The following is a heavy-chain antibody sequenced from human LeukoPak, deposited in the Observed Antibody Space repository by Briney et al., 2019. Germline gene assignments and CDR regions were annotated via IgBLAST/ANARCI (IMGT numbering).Heavy chain of an antibody. Sequence: SETLSLTCTVSGGSISSYYWSWLRQPAGKGLEWIGRIYSSGSTNYNPSLKSRVTMSADTSKNQFSLKLKLSSVTAADTAVYYCARERTYCSSTSCWPPDAFDIWGQGTMVTVSS. J-gene: IGHJ3*02. D-gene: IGHD2-2*01. CDR2: IYSSGST. CDR3: ARERTYCSSTSCWPPDAFDI. CDR1: GGSISSYY. V-gene: IGHV4-4*07.